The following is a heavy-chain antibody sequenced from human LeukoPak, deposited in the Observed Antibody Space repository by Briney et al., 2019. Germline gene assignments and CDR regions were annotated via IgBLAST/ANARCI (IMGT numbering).Heavy chain of an antibody. Sequence: GRSLRLSCAASGFTFSTYAMQWVRQAPGKGLEWVAVISYDGNNKYYGDSVKGRFTISRDNSKNTLYLQMNSLRAEDTAVYYCAKDRSSGWFFYWGQGTLVTVSS. J-gene: IGHJ4*02. CDR1: GFTFSTYA. CDR2: ISYDGNNK. D-gene: IGHD6-19*01. CDR3: AKDRSSGWFFY. V-gene: IGHV3-30*04.